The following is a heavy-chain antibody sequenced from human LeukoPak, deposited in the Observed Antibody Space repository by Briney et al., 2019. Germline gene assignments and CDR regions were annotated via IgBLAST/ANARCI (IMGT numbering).Heavy chain of an antibody. J-gene: IGHJ6*02. Sequence: SETLSLTCTVSGGSISSYYWSWIRQPPGKGLEWIGYIYYSGSTNYNPSLKSRVTISVDTSKNQFSLELSSVTAADTAVYYCASMDYYYGMDVWGQGTTVTVSS. CDR3: ASMDYYYGMDV. V-gene: IGHV4-59*01. CDR2: IYYSGST. D-gene: IGHD3-10*01. CDR1: GGSISSYY.